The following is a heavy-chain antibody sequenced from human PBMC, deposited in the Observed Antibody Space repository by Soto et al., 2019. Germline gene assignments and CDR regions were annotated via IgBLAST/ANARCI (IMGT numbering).Heavy chain of an antibody. V-gene: IGHV1-24*01. Sequence: QVQLVQSGAEVKKPGASVKVSCKVSGYTLTELSMHWVRQAPGKGLEWMGGFDPEDGETIYAQKFQGRVTMTEDTSTDTAYMELSSLRSEDTAVYYCATGRAAAAGRYCYSGMDVWGQGTTVTVSS. J-gene: IGHJ6*02. CDR1: GYTLTELS. CDR3: ATGRAAAAGRYCYSGMDV. D-gene: IGHD6-13*01. CDR2: FDPEDGET.